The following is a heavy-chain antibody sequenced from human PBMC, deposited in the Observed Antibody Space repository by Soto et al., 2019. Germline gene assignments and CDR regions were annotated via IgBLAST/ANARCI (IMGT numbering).Heavy chain of an antibody. Sequence: QLQLVQSGAEVKNPWSSVKVSCKASGDTLRHYAISWVRQAPVQGVECRGGTTPIMGTTDYAQKFKGRLTITADVSPTTSFMELGSMRFDDTAVYYGATGESSYMVDHWGQGTLVTVSS. J-gene: IGHJ4*02. CDR2: TTPIMGTT. CDR3: ATGESSYMVDH. D-gene: IGHD7-27*01. CDR1: GDTLRHYA. V-gene: IGHV1-69*01.